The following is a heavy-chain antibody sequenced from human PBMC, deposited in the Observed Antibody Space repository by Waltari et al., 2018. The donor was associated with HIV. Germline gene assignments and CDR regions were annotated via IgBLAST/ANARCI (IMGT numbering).Heavy chain of an antibody. CDR1: GFVFEDYA. CDR3: ALDTGRLVWAGPNWYDP. Sequence: VESGGALVQPGGSLRLSCEASGFVFEDYAMHWVRQLPGQGLSFVSGMSVKGAGTCYAAAVQGRFNMYRDNVKNSLFLQMHCLKEEDTALYYCALDTGRLVWAGPNWYDPRGQGTRVTVSS. V-gene: IGHV3-9*01. D-gene: IGHD6-13*01. J-gene: IGHJ5*02. CDR2: MSVKGAGT.